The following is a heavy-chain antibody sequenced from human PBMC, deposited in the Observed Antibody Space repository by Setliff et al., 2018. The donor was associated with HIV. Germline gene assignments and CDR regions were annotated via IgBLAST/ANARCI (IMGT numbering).Heavy chain of an antibody. Sequence: SETLSLTCNVSDDSITSSSYYWGWIRQPPGRGLEWLGSMYYSGTTSYNPSLKSRVTISVDTSKNQFSLRLSSVTAADTAVYYCTRGGSMTTLTTWGQGTLVTVSS. V-gene: IGHV4-39*07. CDR1: DDSITSSSYY. CDR3: TRGGSMTTLTT. D-gene: IGHD4-4*01. CDR2: MYYSGTT. J-gene: IGHJ4*02.